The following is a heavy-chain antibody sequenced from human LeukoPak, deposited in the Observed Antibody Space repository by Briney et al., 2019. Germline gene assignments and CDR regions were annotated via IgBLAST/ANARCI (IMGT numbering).Heavy chain of an antibody. J-gene: IGHJ4*02. Sequence: SVKVSCKASGYTFSNYGFSWVRQAPGQGLEWMGWISAYNGNTNYAQKLQGRVTMTTDTSTTTAYMELRSLISADTAVYYCARTGWLQSDPFDSWGQGTLVTVSS. V-gene: IGHV1-18*01. CDR3: ARTGWLQSDPFDS. D-gene: IGHD5-24*01. CDR1: GYTFSNYG. CDR2: ISAYNGNT.